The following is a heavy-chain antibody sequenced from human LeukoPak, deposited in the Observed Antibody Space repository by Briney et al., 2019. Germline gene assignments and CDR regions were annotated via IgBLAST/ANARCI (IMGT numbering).Heavy chain of an antibody. CDR3: TRGPRQLWLYHGMDV. D-gene: IGHD5-18*01. CDR1: GFTFSSYA. CDR2: ISSKTYGGTT. J-gene: IGHJ6*02. Sequence: QSGGSLRLSCAASGFTFSSYAMSWVRQAPGKGLEWVGFISSKTYGGTTEYAASVKGRFIISRDDSTSIAYLQMNSLKTEDTAVYYCTRGPRQLWLYHGMDVWVQGTTVTVSS. V-gene: IGHV3-49*04.